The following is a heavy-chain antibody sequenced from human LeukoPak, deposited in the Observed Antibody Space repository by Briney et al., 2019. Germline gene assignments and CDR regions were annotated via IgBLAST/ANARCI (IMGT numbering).Heavy chain of an antibody. D-gene: IGHD4-23*01. CDR3: ARDSSVAAFDY. CDR1: GFTFSSYD. CDR2: ITSSSGTI. J-gene: IGHJ4*02. Sequence: PGGSLRLSCEVSGFTFSSYDLNWVRQAPGRGLEWISYITSSSGTIYYADSVKGRFTISRDKAKNSLSLQMNSLRDEDTAVYYCARDSSVAAFDYWGQGTLVTVSS. V-gene: IGHV3-48*02.